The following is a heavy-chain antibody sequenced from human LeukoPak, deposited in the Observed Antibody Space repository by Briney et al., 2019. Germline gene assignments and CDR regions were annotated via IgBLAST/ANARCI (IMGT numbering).Heavy chain of an antibody. J-gene: IGHJ6*02. CDR2: IYSGGST. CDR1: GFTVSSNY. D-gene: IGHD2-2*01. CDR3: ASVVVVPAAMPAMDV. V-gene: IGHV3-53*01. Sequence: GGSLRLSCAASGFTVSSNYMSWVRQAPGKGLEWVSVIYSGGSTYYADSVKGRFTISRGNSKNTLYLQMNSLRAEDTAVYYCASVVVVPAAMPAMDVWGQGTTVTVSS.